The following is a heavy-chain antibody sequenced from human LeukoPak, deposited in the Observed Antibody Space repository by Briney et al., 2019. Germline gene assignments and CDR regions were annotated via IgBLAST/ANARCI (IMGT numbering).Heavy chain of an antibody. D-gene: IGHD5-12*01. Sequence: GGSLRLSCAAAGFTFSSYWMQWVRKAPGKGLVWVSRINGDGSSTTYADSGKGRFTISRDNAKNTLYLQMNSLRAEDTAVYYCGRGGYTGSLPIDYWGQGTLVTVSS. CDR1: GFTFSSYW. CDR2: INGDGSST. J-gene: IGHJ4*02. V-gene: IGHV3-74*01. CDR3: GRGGYTGSLPIDY.